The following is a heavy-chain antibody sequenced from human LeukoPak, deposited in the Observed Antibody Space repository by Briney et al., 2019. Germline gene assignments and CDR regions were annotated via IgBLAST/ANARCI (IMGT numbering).Heavy chain of an antibody. Sequence: PGGSLRLSCAGSGFTLDNYWMHWVRQAPGKGPVWVSLIKSDGRSTRYADSVKGRFTISRDDATNTLYLQMNSLRVEDTAVYYCAHFDVWGQGTMVTVSS. CDR3: AHFDV. CDR1: GFTLDNYW. V-gene: IGHV3-74*01. CDR2: IKSDGRST. J-gene: IGHJ3*01.